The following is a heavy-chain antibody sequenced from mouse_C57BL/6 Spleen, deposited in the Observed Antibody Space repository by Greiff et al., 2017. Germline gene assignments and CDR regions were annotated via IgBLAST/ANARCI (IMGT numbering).Heavy chain of an antibody. CDR1: GFTFSSYA. D-gene: IGHD3-2*02. V-gene: IGHV5-4*01. Sequence: EVMLVESGAGLVKPGGSLKLSCAASGFTFSSYAMSWVRQTPEKRLEWVATISDGGGYTYYPDNVKGRVTISRDNANNNLYLQLSHLKSEDTAMYYCAREAQATGDWFAYWGQGTLVTVSA. CDR2: ISDGGGYT. J-gene: IGHJ3*01. CDR3: AREAQATGDWFAY.